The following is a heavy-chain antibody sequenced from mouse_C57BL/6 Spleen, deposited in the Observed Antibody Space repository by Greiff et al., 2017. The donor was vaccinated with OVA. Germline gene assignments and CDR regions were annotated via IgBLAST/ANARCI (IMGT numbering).Heavy chain of an antibody. CDR2: IDPSDSDT. CDR1: GYTFTSYW. CDR3: ARMYYSTYSDY. V-gene: IGHV1-50*01. Sequence: QVQLQQPGAELVKPGASVKLSCKASGYTFTSYWMQWVKQRPGQGLEWIGEIDPSDSDTNYNQKLKGKATLTVDKAYRTANMQLNSLTSKDSAVYYCARMYYSTYSDYWGQGTTLTVSS. J-gene: IGHJ2*01. D-gene: IGHD2-5*01.